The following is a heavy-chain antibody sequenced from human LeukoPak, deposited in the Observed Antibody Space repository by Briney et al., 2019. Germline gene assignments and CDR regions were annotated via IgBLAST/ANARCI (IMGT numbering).Heavy chain of an antibody. J-gene: IGHJ4*02. D-gene: IGHD4-23*01. V-gene: IGHV3-66*01. Sequence: GGSLRLSCGASGCTVSTNYMSWVRQAPGRGLKWVSVIYSGGNTYYADSVKGRFTISRDNSKNTLYLQMNSLRADDTAVYYCARDSGTTVGYFDYWGQGTLVTVSS. CDR2: IYSGGNT. CDR3: ARDSGTTVGYFDY. CDR1: GCTVSTNY.